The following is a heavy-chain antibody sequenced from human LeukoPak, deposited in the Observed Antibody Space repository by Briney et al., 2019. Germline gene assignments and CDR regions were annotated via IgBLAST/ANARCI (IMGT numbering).Heavy chain of an antibody. D-gene: IGHD5-18*01. V-gene: IGHV1-69*05. CDR3: ARHSPDTAMPHFDY. Sequence: SVKVSCKASGGTFSSYAISWVRQAPGQGLEWMGGIIPIFSTANYAQKFQGRVTITTDESTSTAYMELSSLRSDDTAVYYCARHSPDTAMPHFDYWGQGTLVTVSS. J-gene: IGHJ4*02. CDR2: IIPIFSTA. CDR1: GGTFSSYA.